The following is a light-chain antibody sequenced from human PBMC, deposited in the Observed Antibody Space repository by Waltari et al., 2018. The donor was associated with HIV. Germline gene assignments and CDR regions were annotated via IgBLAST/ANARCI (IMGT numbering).Light chain of an antibody. CDR3: QAWDSSTVV. CDR1: KLGNKY. Sequence: SYELTQPPSVSVSPGQTASITCSGDKLGNKYASWYQQRPGQSPVLVIYQDRKRPSGSPGRFAGSNSGNAATLTISGTQAMDEADYYCQAWDSSTVVCGGGTKLTVL. J-gene: IGLJ2*01. CDR2: QDR. V-gene: IGLV3-1*01.